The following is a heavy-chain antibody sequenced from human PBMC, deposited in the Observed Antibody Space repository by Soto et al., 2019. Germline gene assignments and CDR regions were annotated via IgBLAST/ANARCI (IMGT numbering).Heavy chain of an antibody. D-gene: IGHD3-16*02. Sequence: GSLRLSCAASGFTFSSYSMNWVRQAPGKGLEWVSYISSSSSTIYYADSVKGRFTISRDNAKNSLYLQMNSLRAEDTAVYYCAREYDYIWGSYRYSFDYWGQGTLVTVSS. CDR3: AREYDYIWGSYRYSFDY. V-gene: IGHV3-48*01. J-gene: IGHJ4*02. CDR2: ISSSSSTI. CDR1: GFTFSSYS.